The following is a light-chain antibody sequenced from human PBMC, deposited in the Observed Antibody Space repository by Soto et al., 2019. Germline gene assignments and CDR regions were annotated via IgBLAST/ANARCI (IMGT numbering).Light chain of an antibody. CDR2: SNH. CDR1: SSNIGSNY. CDR3: CSYTTTTAFYV. J-gene: IGLJ1*01. V-gene: IGLV1-47*02. Sequence: QSVLTQPPSASGTPGQRVTISCSGSSSNIGSNYVYWYQALPGTAPKLFIHSNHQRPSGVPDRFSGSKYGTSASLAISGLRSEDEADYYCCSYTTTTAFYVFGTGTKLTVL.